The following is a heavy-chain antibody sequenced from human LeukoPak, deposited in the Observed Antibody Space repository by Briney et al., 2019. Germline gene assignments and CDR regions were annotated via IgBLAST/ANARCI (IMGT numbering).Heavy chain of an antibody. CDR2: IYYSGST. CDR3: AGVPAAILAFDI. Sequence: SETLSLTCTVSGGSISSYYWSWIRQPPGKGLEWIGYIYYSGSTNYNPSLKSRVTISVGTSKNQFSLKLSSVTAADTAVYYCAGVPAAILAFDIWGQGTMVTVSS. D-gene: IGHD2-2*01. CDR1: GGSISSYY. J-gene: IGHJ3*02. V-gene: IGHV4-59*01.